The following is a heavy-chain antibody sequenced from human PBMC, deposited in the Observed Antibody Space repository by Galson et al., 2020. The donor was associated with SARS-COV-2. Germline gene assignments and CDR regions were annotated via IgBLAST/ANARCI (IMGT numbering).Heavy chain of an antibody. CDR3: ARGRLFVVPEPILGLGPHYHYYTLDV. J-gene: IGHJ6*02. Sequence: ETSETLSLTCAVYGGSFSDYSWTWIRQPPGKGLEWIGEINHSGGTNYSPSLKSRVTMSVDPSKNQFSLRLKSVTAADTGVYYCARGRLFVVPEPILGLGPHYHYYTLDVWGQGTTVTVSS. CDR1: GGSFSDYS. D-gene: IGHD3-3*01. CDR2: INHSGGT. V-gene: IGHV4-34*01.